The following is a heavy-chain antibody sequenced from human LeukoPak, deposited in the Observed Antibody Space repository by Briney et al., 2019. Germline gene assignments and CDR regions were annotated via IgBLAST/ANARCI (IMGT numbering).Heavy chain of an antibody. CDR3: ARDSGGIDY. Sequence: GGSLRLSSAASGFTFSSYTVNWVRQAPGKGLEWVSSISSSSNYIYYADSVKGRFTISRDNAKSSLYLQMNSLRAEDTAVYYCARDSGGIDYWGQGTLVTVSS. D-gene: IGHD3-16*01. V-gene: IGHV3-21*01. CDR1: GFTFSSYT. CDR2: ISSSSNYI. J-gene: IGHJ4*02.